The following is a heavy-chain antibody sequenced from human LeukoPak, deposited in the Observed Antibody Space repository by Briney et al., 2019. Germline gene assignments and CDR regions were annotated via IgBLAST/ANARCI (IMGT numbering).Heavy chain of an antibody. D-gene: IGHD3-22*01. CDR2: IWYDGSNK. V-gene: IGHV3-33*01. CDR3: ARGAGYYDSSGYYLYYFDY. Sequence: PGRSLRLSCAASGFTFSSYGMHWVRQAPGKRLEWVAVIWYDGSNKYYADSVKGRFTISRDNSKNTLYLQMNGLRAEDTAVYYCARGAGYYDSSGYYLYYFDYWGQGTLATVSS. CDR1: GFTFSSYG. J-gene: IGHJ4*02.